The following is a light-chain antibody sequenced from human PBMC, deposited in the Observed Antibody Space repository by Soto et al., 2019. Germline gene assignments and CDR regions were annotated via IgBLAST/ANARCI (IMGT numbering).Light chain of an antibody. CDR1: QSVSSY. J-gene: IGKJ2*01. Sequence: EIVLTQSPVTLSLSPGERATLSCRASQSVSSYLAWYQHKPGQAPRLLIYDASNRATGIPARFSGSGSGTDFPLTISSLEPEDFAVYYCQQRSNWAMYTFGQGTKLEIK. V-gene: IGKV3-11*01. CDR2: DAS. CDR3: QQRSNWAMYT.